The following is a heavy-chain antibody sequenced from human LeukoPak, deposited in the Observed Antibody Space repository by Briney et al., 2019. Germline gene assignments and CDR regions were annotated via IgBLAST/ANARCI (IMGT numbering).Heavy chain of an antibody. V-gene: IGHV1-69*13. CDR1: GGTFSSYA. J-gene: IGHJ4*02. Sequence: ASVKVSCKASGGTFSSYAISWVRQAPGQGLEWMGGIIPIFGTANYAQKFQGRVTITADESTSTAYMELSSRRSEDTAVYYCASSSGYYSFIDYWGQGTLVTVSS. CDR2: IIPIFGTA. CDR3: ASSSGYYSFIDY. D-gene: IGHD3-22*01.